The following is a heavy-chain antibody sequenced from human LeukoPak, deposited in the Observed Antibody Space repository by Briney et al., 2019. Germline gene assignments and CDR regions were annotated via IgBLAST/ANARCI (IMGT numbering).Heavy chain of an antibody. CDR2: INHSGST. Sequence: GSLRLSCAASGFTFSNAWMSWVRQAPGKGLEWIGEINHSGSTNYNPSLKSRVTISVDTSKNQFSLKLSSVTAADTAVYYCASNSFDYYGSGSYSVDYWGQGTLVTVSS. J-gene: IGHJ4*02. CDR1: GFTFSNAW. D-gene: IGHD3-10*01. V-gene: IGHV4-34*01. CDR3: ASNSFDYYGSGSYSVDY.